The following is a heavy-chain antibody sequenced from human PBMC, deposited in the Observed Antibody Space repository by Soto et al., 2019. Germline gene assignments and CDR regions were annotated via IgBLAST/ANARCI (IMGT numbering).Heavy chain of an antibody. J-gene: IGHJ5*02. V-gene: IGHV3-23*01. CDR1: GFTFSSYA. CDR3: AKGLGIAAAGNWFDP. CDR2: ISGGGGST. D-gene: IGHD6-13*01. Sequence: GGSLRLSCAASGFTFSSYAMSWVRQAPGKGLEWVSAISGGGGSTYYADSVKGRFTISRDNSKNTLYLQMNSLRAEDTAVYYCAKGLGIAAAGNWFDPWGQGTLVTVSS.